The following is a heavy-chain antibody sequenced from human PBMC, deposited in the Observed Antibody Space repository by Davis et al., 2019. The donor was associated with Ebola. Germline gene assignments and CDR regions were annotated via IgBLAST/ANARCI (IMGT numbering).Heavy chain of an antibody. D-gene: IGHD5-24*01. CDR1: GGSINSGDYF. CDR3: ARVTINTTGGGSWLDP. Sequence: MPSETLSLTCTVSGGSINSGDYFWSWIRQPPGKGLEWIGNIHYLGNTNYNPSLKSRVTISVDTSKNQVSLRLSSVTAADTAVYYCARVTINTTGGGSWLDPWGQGTLVTVSS. V-gene: IGHV4-61*08. J-gene: IGHJ5*02. CDR2: IHYLGNT.